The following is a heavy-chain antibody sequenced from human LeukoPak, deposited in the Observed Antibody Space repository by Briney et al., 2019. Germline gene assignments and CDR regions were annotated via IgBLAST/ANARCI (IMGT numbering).Heavy chain of an antibody. J-gene: IGHJ5*02. CDR3: ARGLLTYNTNWFDP. V-gene: IGHV4-59*01. CDR1: GGSISSYY. D-gene: IGHD5-24*01. CDR2: IYYSGST. Sequence: SETLSLTCTVSGGSISSYYWSWIRRPPGKGLEWIGYIYYSGSTNYNPSLKSRVTISVDTSKNQFSLKLSSVTAADTAVYYCARGLLTYNTNWFDPWGQGTQVTVSS.